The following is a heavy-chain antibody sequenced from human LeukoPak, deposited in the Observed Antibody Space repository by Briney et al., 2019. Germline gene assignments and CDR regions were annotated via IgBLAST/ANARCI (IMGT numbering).Heavy chain of an antibody. Sequence: SQTLPLTCATSGDSVSSNSAAWNWIRQSPSRGLEWLGRTYYRSKWYNDYAVSVKSRITINPDTSKNQFSLQLNSVTPEDTAVYYCARAVFSSYSSSWYYYYGMDVWGQGTTVTVSS. CDR1: GDSVSSNSAA. J-gene: IGHJ6*02. D-gene: IGHD6-13*01. CDR3: ARAVFSSYSSSWYYYYGMDV. CDR2: TYYRSKWYN. V-gene: IGHV6-1*01.